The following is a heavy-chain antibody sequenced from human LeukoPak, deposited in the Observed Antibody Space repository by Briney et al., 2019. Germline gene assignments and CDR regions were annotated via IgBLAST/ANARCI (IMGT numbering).Heavy chain of an antibody. CDR1: GFTFSSYE. CDR3: ARVRSIQLWNNWFDP. CDR2: ISSSGSTI. D-gene: IGHD5-18*01. J-gene: IGHJ5*02. Sequence: GGSLRLSCAASGFTFSSYEMNWVRQAPGKGLEWVSYISSSGSTIYYADSVKGRFTISRDNSKNTLYLQMNSLRAEDTAVYYCARVRSIQLWNNWFDPWGQGTLVTVSS. V-gene: IGHV3-48*03.